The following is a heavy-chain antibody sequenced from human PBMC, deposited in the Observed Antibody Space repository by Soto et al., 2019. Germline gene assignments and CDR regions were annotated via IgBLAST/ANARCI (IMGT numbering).Heavy chain of an antibody. Sequence: QVQLVQSGAEVKKPGSSVKVSCKASGGTFSRYAISWVRQAPGQGLEWLGGIIPIFGTANYAQKFQGRVTITADESTSTGYMELSSLRFEDTAVYYCARAIVGPTTTGWLDPWGQGTLVTVSS. CDR3: ARAIVGPTTTGWLDP. CDR2: IIPIFGTA. CDR1: GGTFSRYA. V-gene: IGHV1-69*01. D-gene: IGHD1-26*01. J-gene: IGHJ5*02.